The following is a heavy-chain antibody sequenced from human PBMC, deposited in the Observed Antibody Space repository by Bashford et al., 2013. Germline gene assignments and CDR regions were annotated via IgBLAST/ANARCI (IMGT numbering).Heavy chain of an antibody. D-gene: IGHD1-1*01. CDR3: AKDARAGTLDYYYGLDV. CDR2: ISFDGSNT. V-gene: IGHV3-30*18. Sequence: VRQAPGKGLEWVAVISFDGSNTFYAESVRGRFTVSRDNSKSTLYLQVNSLRPEDTAVYYCAKDARAGTLDYYYGLDVWGQGTAVTGLL. J-gene: IGHJ6*02.